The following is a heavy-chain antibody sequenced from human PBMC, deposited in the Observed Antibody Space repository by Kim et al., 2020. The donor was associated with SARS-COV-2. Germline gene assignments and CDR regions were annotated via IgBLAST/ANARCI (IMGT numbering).Heavy chain of an antibody. D-gene: IGHD3-9*01. CDR1: GGSFSGYY. Sequence: SETLSLTCAVYGGSFSGYYWSWIRQPPGKGLEWIGEINHSGSTNYNPSLKSRVTISVDTSKNQFSLKLSSVTAADTAVYYCARVPGPYYDILTGRGGYYYGMDVWGQWTTVTVSS. CDR3: ARVPGPYYDILTGRGGYYYGMDV. V-gene: IGHV4-34*01. CDR2: INHSGST. J-gene: IGHJ6*02.